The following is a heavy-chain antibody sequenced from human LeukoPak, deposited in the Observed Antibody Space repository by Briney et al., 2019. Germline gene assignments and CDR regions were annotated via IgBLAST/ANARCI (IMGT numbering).Heavy chain of an antibody. J-gene: IGHJ4*02. CDR2: IYHSGST. CDR3: ARDAYDSSGYSFDY. Sequence: SETLSLTCAVSGDSISSSNWWSWVRQPPGKGLEWIGQIYHSGSTNYNPSLKSRVTISVDKSKNQFSLKLSSVTAADTAVYYCARDAYDSSGYSFDYWGQGTLVTVSS. V-gene: IGHV4-4*02. CDR1: GDSISSSNW. D-gene: IGHD3-22*01.